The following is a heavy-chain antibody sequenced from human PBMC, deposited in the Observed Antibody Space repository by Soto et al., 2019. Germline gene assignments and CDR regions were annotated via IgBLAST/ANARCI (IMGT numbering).Heavy chain of an antibody. J-gene: IGHJ4*02. CDR3: ARGPNPYYFDY. CDR2: INAGNGNK. Sequence: QVQLVQSGAEVKKPGASVKVSCKASGYTFTSYAMHWVRQAPGQRLEWMGWINAGNGNKKYSQKFQGRVTITRDTSASTAYMELSSLRSEDTAVYYCARGPNPYYFDYWGQGTLVTVSS. V-gene: IGHV1-3*01. CDR1: GYTFTSYA.